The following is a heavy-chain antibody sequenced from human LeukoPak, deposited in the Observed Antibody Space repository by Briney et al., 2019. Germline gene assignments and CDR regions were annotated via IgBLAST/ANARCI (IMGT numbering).Heavy chain of an antibody. Sequence: SETLSLTCTVSGGSISSSSYYWGWIRQPPGKGLEWTGSIYYSGSTYYNPSLKSRVTISVDTSKNQFSLKLSSVTAADTAVYYCARVGGSDAFDIWGQGTMVTVSS. CDR3: ARVGGSDAFDI. J-gene: IGHJ3*02. V-gene: IGHV4-39*07. CDR1: GGSISSSSYY. D-gene: IGHD2-15*01. CDR2: IYYSGST.